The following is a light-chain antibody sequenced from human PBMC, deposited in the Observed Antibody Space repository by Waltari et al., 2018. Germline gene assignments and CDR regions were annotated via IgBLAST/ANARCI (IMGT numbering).Light chain of an antibody. CDR3: ATWDDSLNGL. CDR2: SNN. J-gene: IGLJ2*01. Sequence: QSVMPQPPSVSGSPGPRVPIPCSGSSSNIATQSVNWSQPVPGTAPQLLSYSNNKRPSGVPDRFSGSKAGTSASLAISGLQSEDEADYYCATWDDSLNGLFGGGTKLTAL. V-gene: IGLV1-44*01. CDR1: SSNIATQS.